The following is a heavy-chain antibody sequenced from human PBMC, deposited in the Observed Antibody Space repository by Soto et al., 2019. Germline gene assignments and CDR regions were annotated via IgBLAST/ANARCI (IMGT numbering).Heavy chain of an antibody. J-gene: IGHJ4*02. CDR3: SGGVGDAI. V-gene: IGHV3-7*04. CDR2: TNQDGSEK. D-gene: IGHD1-26*01. Sequence: EDQLVESGGGLVQPGGSLRLTCAVSGFSFRSDWMNWVRHAPGKGLEWVAHTNQDGSEKYYLDSVKGRFTIFRDNAKNSLYLQMNSLRDEDTAVYYCSGGVGDAIWGQGTLVTVSS. CDR1: GFSFRSDW.